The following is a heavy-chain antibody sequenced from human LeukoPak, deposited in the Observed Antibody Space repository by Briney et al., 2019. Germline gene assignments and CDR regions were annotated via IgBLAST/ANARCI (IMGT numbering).Heavy chain of an antibody. J-gene: IGHJ3*02. CDR3: ARGNRYCSGGSCYSPDAFDI. D-gene: IGHD2-15*01. Sequence: GGSLRLSCAASGFTFSSYSMNWVRQAPGKGLEWVSSISSSSSYIYYADSVKGRFTISRDNAKNSLYLQMNSLRAEDTAVYYCARGNRYCSGGSCYSPDAFDIWGQGTMVTVSS. V-gene: IGHV3-21*01. CDR1: GFTFSSYS. CDR2: ISSSSSYI.